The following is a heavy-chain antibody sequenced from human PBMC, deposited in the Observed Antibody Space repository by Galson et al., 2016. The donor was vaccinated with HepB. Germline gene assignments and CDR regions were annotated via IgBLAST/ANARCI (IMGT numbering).Heavy chain of an antibody. J-gene: IGHJ5*02. CDR1: GYTFTGYY. V-gene: IGHV1-2*02. CDR2: INPNSGGT. Sequence: SVKVSCKASGYTFTGYYMHWVRQAPGQGLEWMGWINPNSGGTNYAQKFQGRVTVTRDTSISTAYMELSSLRSNDTAVYYCARDRLGGYDYHWGQGTLVTVSS. D-gene: IGHD5-12*01. CDR3: ARDRLGGYDYH.